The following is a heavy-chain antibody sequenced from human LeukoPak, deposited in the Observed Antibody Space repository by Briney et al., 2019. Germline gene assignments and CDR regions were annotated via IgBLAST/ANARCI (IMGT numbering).Heavy chain of an antibody. CDR1: EFTFSSYS. CDR3: ARDQGYCSGGDCYFDASDI. Sequence: PGGSLRLSCAASEFTFSSYSMNWVRQAPGKGLEWVSSISSSSSYIYYADSVKDRFTISRDNAKNSLYLQMNSLRAEDTAVYYCARDQGYCSGGDCYFDASDIWGQGTMVTVSS. CDR2: ISSSSSYI. D-gene: IGHD2-15*01. V-gene: IGHV3-21*01. J-gene: IGHJ3*02.